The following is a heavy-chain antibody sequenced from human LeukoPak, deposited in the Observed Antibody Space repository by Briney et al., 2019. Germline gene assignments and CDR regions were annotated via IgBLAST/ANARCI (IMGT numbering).Heavy chain of an antibody. D-gene: IGHD3-9*01. V-gene: IGHV1-2*02. Sequence: ASVKVSCKASVYTLTGYYMQWVRQAPGQGGEWVGWINPNSGGTHYAQKIQGRVTMTRDTSISSAYMELSRLKSNYTAVYYCARGPDLFDYDILAATNAGVDYWGQGTLVTVSS. CDR1: VYTLTGYY. CDR2: INPNSGGT. CDR3: ARGPDLFDYDILAATNAGVDY. J-gene: IGHJ4*02.